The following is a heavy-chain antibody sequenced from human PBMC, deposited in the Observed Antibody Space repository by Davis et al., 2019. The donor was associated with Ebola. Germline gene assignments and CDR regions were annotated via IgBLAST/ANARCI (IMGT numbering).Heavy chain of an antibody. CDR1: GGTFSSYA. V-gene: IGHV1-69*04. D-gene: IGHD2-15*01. J-gene: IGHJ5*02. CDR3: ARDLRYCSGGSCYWGWFDP. CDR2: IIPILGIA. Sequence: SVKVSCNASGGTFSSYAISWVRQAPGQGLEWMGRIIPILGIANYAQKFQGRVTITADKSTSTAYMELRSLRSDDTAVYYRARDLRYCSGGSCYWGWFDPWGQGTLVTVSS.